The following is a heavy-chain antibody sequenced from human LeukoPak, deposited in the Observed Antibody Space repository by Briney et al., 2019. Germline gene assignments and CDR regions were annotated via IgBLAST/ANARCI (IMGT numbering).Heavy chain of an antibody. J-gene: IGHJ3*02. V-gene: IGHV3-21*01. Sequence: GGSLRLSCAASGFTFSSYSMNWVRQAPGKGLEWVSSISSSSSYIYYADSVKGRFTISRDNAKNSLYLQMNSLRAEDTAVYYCASTNSYRAQGAFDIWGQGTMVTVSS. CDR2: ISSSSSYI. CDR3: ASTNSYRAQGAFDI. CDR1: GFTFSSYS. D-gene: IGHD5-18*01.